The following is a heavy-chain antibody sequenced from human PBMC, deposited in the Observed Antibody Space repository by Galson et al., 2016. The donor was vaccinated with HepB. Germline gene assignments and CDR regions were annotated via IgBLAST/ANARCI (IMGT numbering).Heavy chain of an antibody. Sequence: SLRLSCAASGFTFNNAWMSWVRQAPGKGLEWVGRIKSKSDGGTTDYGPPVKGRFTISRDDLEDTLYLQMNSLKTEDTAVYYCSTQLWEGWLVRDFWGQGTLVTVSS. CDR1: GFTFNNAW. CDR2: IKSKSDGGTT. CDR3: STQLWEGWLVRDF. J-gene: IGHJ4*02. V-gene: IGHV3-15*01. D-gene: IGHD6-19*01.